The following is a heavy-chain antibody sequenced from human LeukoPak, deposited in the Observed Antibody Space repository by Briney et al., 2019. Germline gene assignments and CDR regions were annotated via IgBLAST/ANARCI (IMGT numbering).Heavy chain of an antibody. CDR2: ISGSGGST. V-gene: IGHV3-23*01. CDR3: AKDRCSNGIGCYYYYMDV. Sequence: GGSLRLSCAASGFTFSSYAMSWVRQAPGKRLEWVSGISGSGGSTYYADSVKGRFTISRDNSKNTLYLQMNSLRAEDTAVYYCAKDRCSNGIGCYYYYMDVWGKGTTVTISS. D-gene: IGHD2-8*01. J-gene: IGHJ6*03. CDR1: GFTFSSYA.